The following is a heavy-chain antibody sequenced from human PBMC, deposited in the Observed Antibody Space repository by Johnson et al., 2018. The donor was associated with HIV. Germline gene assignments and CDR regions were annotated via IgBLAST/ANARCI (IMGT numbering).Heavy chain of an antibody. CDR3: AKATGGYWGDDFDI. D-gene: IGHD2-8*02. CDR2: ISWNSGSI. CDR1: GFTFSSYA. J-gene: IGHJ3*02. Sequence: EVQLVESGGGVVQPGRSLRLSCAASGFTFSSYAMHWVRQAPGKGLEWVSGISWNSGSIGYADSVKGRFTISRDNAKNSLYLQMNSLRAEDTAVYYCAKATGGYWGDDFDIWGQGTMVTVSS. V-gene: IGHV3-9*01.